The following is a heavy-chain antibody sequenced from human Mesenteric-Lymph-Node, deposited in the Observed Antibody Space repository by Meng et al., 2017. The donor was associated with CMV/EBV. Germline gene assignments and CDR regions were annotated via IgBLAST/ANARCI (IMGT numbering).Heavy chain of an antibody. Sequence: CAASGFPFSGYAMSWVRQAPGKGLEWVSAVSGSGGNTYYADSVKGRFTISRDNSKNTQYLQMNRLRAEDTAVYYCAKGTVSGWGTFDYWGQGTLVTVSS. V-gene: IGHV3-23*01. J-gene: IGHJ4*02. D-gene: IGHD6-19*01. CDR2: VSGSGGNT. CDR3: AKGTVSGWGTFDY. CDR1: GFPFSGYA.